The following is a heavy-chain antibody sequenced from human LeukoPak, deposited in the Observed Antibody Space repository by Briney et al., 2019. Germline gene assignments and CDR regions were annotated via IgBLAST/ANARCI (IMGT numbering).Heavy chain of an antibody. CDR2: INHNGNVN. Sequence: PGGSLRLSCAASGFTFSSYWMNWARQAPGKGLEWVASINHNGNVNYYVDSVKGRFTISRDNSKNTLYLQMNSLRAEDTAVYYCARDITSGTFDPWGQGTLVTVSS. CDR3: ARDITSGTFDP. V-gene: IGHV3-7*03. CDR1: GFTFSSYW. D-gene: IGHD2-2*01. J-gene: IGHJ5*02.